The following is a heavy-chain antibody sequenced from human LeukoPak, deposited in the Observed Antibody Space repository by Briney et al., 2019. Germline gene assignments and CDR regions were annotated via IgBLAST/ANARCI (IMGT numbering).Heavy chain of an antibody. CDR2: ISSSGSTI. Sequence: GGSLRLSCAASGFTFSDYYMSWIRQAPGKGLEWVSYISSSGSTIYYADSVKGRFTISRDNAKNSLYLQMNSLRAEDTAVYYCARDEQEYYYDSSGLDGGYWGQGTLVTVSS. J-gene: IGHJ4*02. D-gene: IGHD3-22*01. CDR3: ARDEQEYYYDSSGLDGGY. V-gene: IGHV3-11*01. CDR1: GFTFSDYY.